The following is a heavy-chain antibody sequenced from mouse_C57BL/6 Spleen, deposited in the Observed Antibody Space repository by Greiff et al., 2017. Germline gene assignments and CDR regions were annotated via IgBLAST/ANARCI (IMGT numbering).Heavy chain of an antibody. J-gene: IGHJ2*01. CDR2: IDPSDSET. D-gene: IGHD3-2*02. Sequence: VKLQQPGAELVRPGSSVKLSCKASGYTFTSYWMHWVKQRPIQGLEWIGNIDPSDSETHYNQKFKDKATLTVDKSSSTAYMQLSSLTSEDSAVYYCARRDSSGSYYFDYWGQGTTLTVSS. CDR1: GYTFTSYW. CDR3: ARRDSSGSYYFDY. V-gene: IGHV1-52*01.